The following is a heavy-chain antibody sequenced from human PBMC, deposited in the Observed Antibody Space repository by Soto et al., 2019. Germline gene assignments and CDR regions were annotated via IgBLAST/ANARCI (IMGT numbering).Heavy chain of an antibody. CDR2: INHSGST. Sequence: SETLSLTCAVYGGSFSGYYWSWIRQPPGKGLEWIGEINHSGSTNYNPSLKSRVTISVDTSKNQFSLKLSSVTAADTAVYYCARQTDSYYTLDVFDICGQGTMVTVSS. J-gene: IGHJ3*02. V-gene: IGHV4-34*01. D-gene: IGHD3-3*01. CDR3: ARQTDSYYTLDVFDI. CDR1: GGSFSGYY.